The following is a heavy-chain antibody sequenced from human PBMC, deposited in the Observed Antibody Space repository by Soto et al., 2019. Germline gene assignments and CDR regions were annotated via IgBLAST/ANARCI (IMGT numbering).Heavy chain of an antibody. D-gene: IGHD3-22*01. J-gene: IGHJ3*01. Sequence: QVQLVQSGAAVRKPGSSVKVSCKASGGTFTKYDITWVRQAPRQGLEWMGGIVPLPGTTHYAQKFRGRVTISADESTSTAYLELSSLRSEDTAVYYCASGVGGLGASSGLPDYAFDVWGQGTMVIVSS. CDR2: IVPLPGTT. V-gene: IGHV1-69*01. CDR3: ASGVGGLGASSGLPDYAFDV. CDR1: GGTFTKYD.